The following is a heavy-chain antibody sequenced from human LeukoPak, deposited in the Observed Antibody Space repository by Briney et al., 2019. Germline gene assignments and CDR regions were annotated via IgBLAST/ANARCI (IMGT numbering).Heavy chain of an antibody. CDR1: GFSFSNYA. D-gene: IGHD3-10*01. V-gene: IGHV3-64*01. Sequence: GGSLRLSCAASGFSFSNYAMHWVRQGPGKRLESVSAISTNGGSTSYANSVKGRVTISRDNSKNTLYLQMGSLRAEDMAIYYCARVAYGSGSYSSYYFDYWGQGTLVTVSS. CDR2: ISTNGGST. CDR3: ARVAYGSGSYSSYYFDY. J-gene: IGHJ4*02.